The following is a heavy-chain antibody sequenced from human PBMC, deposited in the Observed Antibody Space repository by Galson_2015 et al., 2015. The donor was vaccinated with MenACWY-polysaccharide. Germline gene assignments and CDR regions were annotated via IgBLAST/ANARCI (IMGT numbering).Heavy chain of an antibody. J-gene: IGHJ6*02. CDR2: IKKDGSER. CDR1: GFTFKNYW. V-gene: IGHV3-7*01. Sequence: SLRLSCAVSGFTFKNYWMSWVRQAPGKGLEWVANIKKDGSERHCVDSVKGRFTISRDNGRSSLYLQMNGLRVEDTAVYYCARGHYGMDVWGQGTTVIVS. CDR3: ARGHYGMDV.